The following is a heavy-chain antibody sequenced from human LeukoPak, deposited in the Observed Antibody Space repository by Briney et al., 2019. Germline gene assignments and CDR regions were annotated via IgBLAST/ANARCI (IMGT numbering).Heavy chain of an antibody. J-gene: IGHJ4*02. CDR2: IYYSGST. V-gene: IGHV4-39*01. Sequence: PSETLSLTCTVSGGSISSSSYYWGWIRQPPGKGLEWIVSIYYSGSTYYNPSLKSRVTISVDTSKNQFSLKLSSVTAADTAVYYCARTSGERGIAVADIDYWGQGTLVTVSS. CDR3: ARTSGERGIAVADIDY. CDR1: GGSISSSSYY. D-gene: IGHD6-19*01.